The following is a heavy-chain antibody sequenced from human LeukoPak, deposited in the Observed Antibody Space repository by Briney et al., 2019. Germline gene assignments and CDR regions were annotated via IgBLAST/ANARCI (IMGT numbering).Heavy chain of an antibody. D-gene: IGHD6-13*01. CDR3: ARDPAAAGPYYFDY. CDR1: GFTFSNYA. J-gene: IGHJ4*02. Sequence: GGSLRLSCAASGFTFSNYAMSWVRQAPGKGLEWVAVISYDGSNKYYADSVKGRFTISRDNSKNTLYLQMNSLRAEDTAVYYCARDPAAAGPYYFDYWGQGTLVTVSS. CDR2: ISYDGSNK. V-gene: IGHV3-30-3*01.